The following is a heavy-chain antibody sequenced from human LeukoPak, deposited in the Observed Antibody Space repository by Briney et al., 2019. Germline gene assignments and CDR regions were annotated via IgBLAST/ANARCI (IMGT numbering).Heavy chain of an antibody. CDR3: ARDLRLGYYDSSFPDY. J-gene: IGHJ4*02. D-gene: IGHD3-22*01. CDR2: IWYDGSKK. Sequence: PGRSLRLSCAASGFTFNRYGMHWVRQGPGKGLEWVAVIWYDGSKKYYADSVKGRFTISRDNSKNTLYLQMNSLRAEDTAVYYCARDLRLGYYDSSFPDYWGQGTLVTVSS. V-gene: IGHV3-33*01. CDR1: GFTFNRYG.